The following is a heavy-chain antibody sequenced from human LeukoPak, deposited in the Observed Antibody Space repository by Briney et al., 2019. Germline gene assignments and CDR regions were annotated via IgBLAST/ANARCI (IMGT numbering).Heavy chain of an antibody. CDR2: IYYSGST. J-gene: IGHJ4*02. Sequence: SETLSLTCTVSGGSISSSSYYWGWIRQPPGKGLEWIGSIYYSGSTYYNPSLKSRVTISVDTSKNQFSLKLSSVTAADTAVYYCASLLYSSRPYGGQGTLVTVSS. CDR1: GGSISSSSYY. V-gene: IGHV4-39*01. D-gene: IGHD6-13*01. CDR3: ASLLYSSRPY.